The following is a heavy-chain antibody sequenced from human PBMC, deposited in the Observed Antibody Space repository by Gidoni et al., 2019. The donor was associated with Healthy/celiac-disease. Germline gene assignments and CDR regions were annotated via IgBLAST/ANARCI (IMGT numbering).Heavy chain of an antibody. CDR3: ARDLEINSGSYPALDY. Sequence: QVQLVESGGGVVQPGRSLRLSCAAYGFTFSSYGMHWVRQAPGKGLEWVAVIWYDGSNKYYADSVKGRFTISRDNSKNTLYLQMNSLRAEDTAVYYCARDLEINSGSYPALDYWGQGTLVTVSS. CDR2: IWYDGSNK. D-gene: IGHD1-26*01. V-gene: IGHV3-33*01. CDR1: GFTFSSYG. J-gene: IGHJ4*02.